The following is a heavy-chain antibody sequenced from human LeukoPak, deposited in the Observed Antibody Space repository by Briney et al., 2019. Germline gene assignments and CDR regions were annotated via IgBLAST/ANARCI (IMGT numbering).Heavy chain of an antibody. CDR3: ARSLVRGVFDY. CDR1: GYSFTSYW. D-gene: IGHD3-10*01. CDR2: IYPGDSDT. Sequence: GESLKISCKGSGYSFTSYWIGWVRQMPGKGLAWMGIIYPGDSDTRYSPSFQGQDTISADKSFSTAYLQWSSLKASDTAMYYCARSLVRGVFDYWGQGTLVTVSS. V-gene: IGHV5-51*01. J-gene: IGHJ4*02.